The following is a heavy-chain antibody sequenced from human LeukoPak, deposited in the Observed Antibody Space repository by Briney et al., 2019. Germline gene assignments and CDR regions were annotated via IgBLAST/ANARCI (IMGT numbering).Heavy chain of an antibody. CDR1: GYTFTGYY. J-gene: IGHJ4*02. CDR3: ARLKVDTATGGSDY. CDR2: INPNSGGT. Sequence: GASVKVSCKASGYTFTGYYMHWVRQAPGQGLEWMGWINPNSGGTNYAQKFQGRVTMTRDTSISTAYMELSRLRSDDTAVYYCARLKVDTATGGSDYWGQGTLVTVSS. V-gene: IGHV1-2*02. D-gene: IGHD5-18*01.